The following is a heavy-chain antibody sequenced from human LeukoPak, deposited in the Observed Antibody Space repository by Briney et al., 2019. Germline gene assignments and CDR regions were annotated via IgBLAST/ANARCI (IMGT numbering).Heavy chain of an antibody. J-gene: IGHJ5*02. CDR3: ARGYVRRLWFGELLSPDWFDL. D-gene: IGHD3-10*01. CDR1: GFTFSSYA. V-gene: IGHV3-23*01. CDR2: ISGSGGST. Sequence: GGSLRLSCAASGFTFSSYAMSWVRQAPGKGLEWVSAISGSGGSTYYADSVKGRFTISRDNAKNTLYLQMNSLRAEDTAVYYCARGYVRRLWFGELLSPDWFDLWGQGTLVTVSS.